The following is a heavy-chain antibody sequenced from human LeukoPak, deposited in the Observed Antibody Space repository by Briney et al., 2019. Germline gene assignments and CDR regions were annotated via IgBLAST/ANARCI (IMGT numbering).Heavy chain of an antibody. CDR1: GYTFTSYY. Sequence: ASVKVSCKASGYTFTSYYMHWVRQAPGQGLEWMGIINPSGGSTSYAQKFQGRVTMTRDTSTSTVYMELSSLRSEDTAVYYCATRSTGQSYGGNSASGGFDIWGQGTMVTVSS. D-gene: IGHD4-23*01. CDR3: ATRSTGQSYGGNSASGGFDI. J-gene: IGHJ3*02. CDR2: INPSGGST. V-gene: IGHV1-46*01.